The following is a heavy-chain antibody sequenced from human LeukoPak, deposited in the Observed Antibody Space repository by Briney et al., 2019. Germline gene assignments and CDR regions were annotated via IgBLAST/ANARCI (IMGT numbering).Heavy chain of an antibody. CDR1: GFTFNSYW. CDR3: ARDPYSGSYSDYYYYYMDV. J-gene: IGHJ6*03. V-gene: IGHV3-7*01. Sequence: GGSLRLSCAASGFTFNSYWMTWVRQAPGKGLEWVANIKQDGSEKYYVDSVKGRFTISRDNAKNSLYLQLNSLRAEDTAVYYCARDPYSGSYSDYYYYYMDVWGKGTTVTVSS. CDR2: IKQDGSEK. D-gene: IGHD1-26*01.